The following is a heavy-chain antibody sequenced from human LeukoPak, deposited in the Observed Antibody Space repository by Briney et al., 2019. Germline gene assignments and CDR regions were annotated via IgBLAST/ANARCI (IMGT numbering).Heavy chain of an antibody. Sequence: GGSLRLSCAASGFTFSSYWMHWVRQAPGKGLVWVSCINSDGSSTSYADSVKGRFTISRDNAKNTLYLQMSSLTPEDTAVYYCVTGPEGAAAGGFYWGQGTLVTVSS. CDR1: GFTFSSYW. CDR3: VTGPEGAAAGGFY. CDR2: INSDGSST. V-gene: IGHV3-74*01. D-gene: IGHD6-13*01. J-gene: IGHJ4*02.